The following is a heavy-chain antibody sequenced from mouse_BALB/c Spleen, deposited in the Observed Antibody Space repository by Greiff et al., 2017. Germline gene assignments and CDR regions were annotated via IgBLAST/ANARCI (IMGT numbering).Heavy chain of an antibody. CDR3: ARNWDGNYAMDY. Sequence: VQLQQSGPGLVQPSPSLSITCPVPGFSLTSYCVHWVRQSPGKGLEWLGVIWSGGSTDYNAAFISRLSISKDNSKSQVFFKMNSLQANDTAIYYCARNWDGNYAMDYWGQGTSVTVSS. CDR1: GFSLTSYC. V-gene: IGHV2-2*02. D-gene: IGHD2-1*01. CDR2: IWSGGST. J-gene: IGHJ4*01.